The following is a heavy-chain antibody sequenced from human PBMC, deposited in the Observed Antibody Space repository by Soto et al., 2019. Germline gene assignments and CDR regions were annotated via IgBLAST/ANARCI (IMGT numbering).Heavy chain of an antibody. D-gene: IGHD3-16*01. J-gene: IGHJ4*02. CDR1: GFTFSNYA. CDR2: ISGSGGRS. V-gene: IGHV3-23*01. Sequence: EVQLLDSGGGLVQPGGSLRLSCAASGFTFSNYAMTWVRQGPGKGLEWVSGISGSGGRSYYADSVKGRFTISTDNSKSTFYSQMNSLRAEDTAVYYCAKAYFVWSSEQPYYFDYWGQGTLVTVSS. CDR3: AKAYFVWSSEQPYYFDY.